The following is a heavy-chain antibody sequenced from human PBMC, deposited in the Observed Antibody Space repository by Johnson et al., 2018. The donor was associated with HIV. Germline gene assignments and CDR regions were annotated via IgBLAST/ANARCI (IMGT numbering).Heavy chain of an antibody. D-gene: IGHD3-10*01. CDR3: AREEVLDAVDI. J-gene: IGHJ3*02. CDR2: INSDGSKT. CDR1: VFTFSSYA. Sequence: VQLVESGGGLVQPGGSLTLSCAASVFTFSSYAMHWVRQVPGKGLVWVARINSDGSKTYYADSVKGRFTISRDNAKNTLYLQMNSLRAEDTAVYYCAREEVLDAVDIWGQGTMVT. V-gene: IGHV3-74*01.